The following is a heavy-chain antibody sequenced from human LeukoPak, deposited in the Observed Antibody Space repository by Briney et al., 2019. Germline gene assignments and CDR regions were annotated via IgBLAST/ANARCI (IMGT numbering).Heavy chain of an antibody. J-gene: IGHJ4*02. CDR3: TRTSPGIPLDF. CDR2: ISHSGRT. Sequence: SETLSLTCAVSGVSFTGYYWSWIRQPPGKGPEWIGEISHSGRTAYNPSLKSRVAISLDTSKNQFSLRLSFVSAADTAVYYCTRTSPGIPLDFWGQGTLVTVSS. V-gene: IGHV4-34*01. D-gene: IGHD1-1*01. CDR1: GVSFTGYY.